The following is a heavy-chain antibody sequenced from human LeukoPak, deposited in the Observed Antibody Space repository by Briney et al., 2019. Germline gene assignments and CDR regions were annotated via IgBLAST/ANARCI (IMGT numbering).Heavy chain of an antibody. CDR1: GFTFSSYA. Sequence: AGGSLRLSCAASGFTFSSYAMSWVRQAPGKGLEWVSAISGSGGSTYYADSVKGRFTISRDNSKNTLYLQMNSLRAEDTAVYYCAKDVRAITMVRGGPDYWGQGTLVTVSS. V-gene: IGHV3-23*01. CDR3: AKDVRAITMVRGGPDY. D-gene: IGHD3-10*01. CDR2: ISGSGGST. J-gene: IGHJ4*02.